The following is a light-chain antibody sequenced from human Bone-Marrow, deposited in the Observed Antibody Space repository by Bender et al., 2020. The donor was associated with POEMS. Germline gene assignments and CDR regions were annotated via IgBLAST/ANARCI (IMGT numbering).Light chain of an antibody. CDR1: SSNIGTNP. V-gene: IGLV1-44*01. CDR3: AAWEDSLNGWV. Sequence: QSALTQPASVSGSPGQSITISCSGSSSNIGTNPVNWYQQLPGTAPKLLIYINNQRPSGVPDRFSGSKSGTSASLALSGLQSEDEADYYCAAWEDSLNGWVFGGGTKLTVL. J-gene: IGLJ3*02. CDR2: INN.